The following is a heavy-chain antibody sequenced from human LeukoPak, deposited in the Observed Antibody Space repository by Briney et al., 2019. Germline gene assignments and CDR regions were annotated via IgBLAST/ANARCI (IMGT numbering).Heavy chain of an antibody. J-gene: IGHJ4*02. CDR3: ARSVGATPLDY. CDR2: IYPSDSET. Sequence: GESLKISCKGSGYSFTSYRIGWVRQMPGKGLEWMGIIYPSDSETTYSPSFQGQVTISADKSISTAYLQWSSLTAPDTAMYYCARSVGATPLDYWGQGTPVTVSS. V-gene: IGHV5-51*01. D-gene: IGHD1-26*01. CDR1: GYSFTSYR.